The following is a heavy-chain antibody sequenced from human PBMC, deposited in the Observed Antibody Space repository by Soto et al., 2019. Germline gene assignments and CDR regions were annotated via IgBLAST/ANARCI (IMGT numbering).Heavy chain of an antibody. CDR2: IIPIFGTA. V-gene: IGHV1-69*13. Sequence: SVKVSCKASGGTFSSYAISWVRQAPGQGLEWMGGIIPIFGTANYAQKFQGRVTITADESTSTAYMELSSLRSEETAVYYCARVNQYYDFWSGGYGMYVWGQGTTVTVSS. J-gene: IGHJ6*02. CDR3: ARVNQYYDFWSGGYGMYV. CDR1: GGTFSSYA. D-gene: IGHD3-3*01.